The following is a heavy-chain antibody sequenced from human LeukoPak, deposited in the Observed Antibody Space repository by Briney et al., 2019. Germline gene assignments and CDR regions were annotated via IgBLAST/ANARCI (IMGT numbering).Heavy chain of an antibody. J-gene: IGHJ4*02. CDR3: ARARDYYDSSGYFDY. CDR2: IYPGDSDT. Sequence: GESLKISCKGSGYSFTSYWIGWVRQMPGKGLEWMGIIYPGDSDTRYSPSFQGQVTISAVKSISTAYLQWSSLKASDTAMYYCARARDYYDSSGYFDYWGQGTLVTVSS. V-gene: IGHV5-51*01. CDR1: GYSFTSYW. D-gene: IGHD3-22*01.